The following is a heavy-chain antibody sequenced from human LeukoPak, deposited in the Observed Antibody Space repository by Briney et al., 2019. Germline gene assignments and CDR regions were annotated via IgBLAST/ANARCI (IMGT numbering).Heavy chain of an antibody. J-gene: IGHJ4*02. D-gene: IGHD1-26*01. CDR2: ISSSGANT. Sequence: PGGSLRLSCVVSGFIFSNYALSWVRQAPGKGLDWVSAISSSGANTYYPGSVKGRFTISRDNSKNTLYLQMNSLGAEDTAVYYCAKVKVGAPVPWGYFDYWGQGTLVTVSS. V-gene: IGHV3-23*01. CDR3: AKVKVGAPVPWGYFDY. CDR1: GFIFSNYA.